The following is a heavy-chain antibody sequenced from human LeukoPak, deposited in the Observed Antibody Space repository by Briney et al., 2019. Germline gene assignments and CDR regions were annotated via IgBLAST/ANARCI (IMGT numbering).Heavy chain of an antibody. V-gene: IGHV3-48*01. CDR3: ARRFDS. CDR2: TGPGGDI. J-gene: IGHJ4*02. Sequence: GSLRLSCAASGFSFTAYSMDWVRQAPGRGLEWISYTGPGGDIYYADSVTGRFTVFRDTAKNSLYLQMNGLKVEDTAVYYCARRFDSWGQGTLVTVSS. CDR1: GFSFTAYS.